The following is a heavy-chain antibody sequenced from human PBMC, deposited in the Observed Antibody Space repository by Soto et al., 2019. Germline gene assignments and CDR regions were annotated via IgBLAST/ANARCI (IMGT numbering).Heavy chain of an antibody. D-gene: IGHD6-13*01. CDR2: INHSGST. Sequence: SETLSLTCALHGGSFRGSYWSWIRQPPGKGLEWIGEINHSGSTNYNPSLKSRVTISVDTSKNQFSLKLSSVTAADTAVYYCASLPGYSSSWYKGRYVWGQGTTVS. CDR1: GGSFRGSY. CDR3: ASLPGYSSSWYKGRYV. V-gene: IGHV4-34*01. J-gene: IGHJ6*02.